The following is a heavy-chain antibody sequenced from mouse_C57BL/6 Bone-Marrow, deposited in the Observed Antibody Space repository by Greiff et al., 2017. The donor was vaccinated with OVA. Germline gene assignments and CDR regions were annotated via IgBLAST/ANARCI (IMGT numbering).Heavy chain of an antibody. CDR3: TTLLYYFDC. Sequence: EVQLQQSGAELVRPGASVKLSCTASGFNIQDDYMHWVKQRPEQGLEWIGWIDPENGDTVYASKFQGKATITADTSSNTAYLQLSSLTSEDTAVYYCTTLLYYFDCWGQGTTLTVSS. D-gene: IGHD1-1*01. J-gene: IGHJ2*01. CDR2: IDPENGDT. CDR1: GFNIQDDY. V-gene: IGHV14-4*01.